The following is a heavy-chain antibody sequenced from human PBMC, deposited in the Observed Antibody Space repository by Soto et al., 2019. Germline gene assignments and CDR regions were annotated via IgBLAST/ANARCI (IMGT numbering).Heavy chain of an antibody. CDR1: GYPFTSYD. V-gene: IGHV1-8*01. J-gene: IGHJ6*03. D-gene: IGHD2-21*01. Sequence: ASLKVSCKSSGYPFTSYDINWVRQATGQGLEWMGWMNPNSGNTGYAQKFQGRVTMTRNTSISTAYMELSGLRSEDTAVYYCARADGDQYCGGDCYVHYMDVWGKGTTVTVSS. CDR3: ARADGDQYCGGDCYVHYMDV. CDR2: MNPNSGNT.